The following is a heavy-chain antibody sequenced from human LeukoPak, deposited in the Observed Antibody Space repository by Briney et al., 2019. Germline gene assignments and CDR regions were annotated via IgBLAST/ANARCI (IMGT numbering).Heavy chain of an antibody. D-gene: IGHD2-2*01. CDR2: IYTSGST. Sequence: SETLSLTCTVSGGSISSYYWSWIRQPAGKGLEWIGRIYTSGSTNYNPSLKSRVTMSVDTSKNQFSLKLSSVTAADTAVYYCAREYCSSTSCPIDYWGQGTLVTVSS. J-gene: IGHJ4*02. V-gene: IGHV4-4*07. CDR3: AREYCSSTSCPIDY. CDR1: GGSISSYY.